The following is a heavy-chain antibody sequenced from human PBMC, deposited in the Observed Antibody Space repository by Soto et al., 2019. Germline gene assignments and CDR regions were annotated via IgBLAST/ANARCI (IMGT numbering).Heavy chain of an antibody. CDR1: GGSISSSSYY. V-gene: IGHV4-39*01. CDR3: ARRQVVAALGYWFDP. D-gene: IGHD2-15*01. Sequence: SETLSLTCTVSGGSISSSSYYWGWIRQPPGKGLEWIGSIYYSGSTYYNPSLKSRVTISVDTSKNQFSLKLSSVTAADTAVYYCARRQVVAALGYWFDPWGQGTLVTVSS. CDR2: IYYSGST. J-gene: IGHJ5*02.